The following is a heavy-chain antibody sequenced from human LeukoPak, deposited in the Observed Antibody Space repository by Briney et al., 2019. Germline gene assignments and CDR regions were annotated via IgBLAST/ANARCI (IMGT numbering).Heavy chain of an antibody. Sequence: ASVTVSCKASGYTFTSYDINWVRQAAGQGLEWMGWMNPKSGNTGYAQKFQGRVTMTRDTSTSTVYMELRSLRSEDTAVYYCARDHYHKIHSVMVTAPDYWGQGTLVIVSS. V-gene: IGHV1-8*01. CDR1: GYTFTSYD. D-gene: IGHD2-21*02. CDR3: ARDHYHKIHSVMVTAPDY. CDR2: MNPKSGNT. J-gene: IGHJ4*02.